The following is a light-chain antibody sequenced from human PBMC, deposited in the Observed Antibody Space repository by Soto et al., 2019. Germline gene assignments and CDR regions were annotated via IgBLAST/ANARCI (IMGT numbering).Light chain of an antibody. Sequence: DIQMTQSPPTLSASVGDRVIITCRASQSIGSWLAWYQQKSGKAPQLLIYKASLLESGAPSRFTGGGSGTEFTLTIYSLQPDDFATYYCQQYKNYPPWTFGQGTKVEIK. CDR3: QQYKNYPPWT. J-gene: IGKJ1*01. CDR2: KAS. V-gene: IGKV1-5*03. CDR1: QSIGSW.